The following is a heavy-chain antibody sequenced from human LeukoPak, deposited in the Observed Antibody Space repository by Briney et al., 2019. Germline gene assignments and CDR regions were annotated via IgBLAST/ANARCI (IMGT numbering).Heavy chain of an antibody. CDR1: GFTFSSYS. V-gene: IGHV3-21*01. CDR3: ARDGRSYEDDY. J-gene: IGHJ4*02. Sequence: GGSLRLSCAASGFTFSSYSMNWVRQAPGKGLEWVSSISSSSSYIYYADSVKGRFTISRDNAKNSLYLQMNSLRAEDTAVHYCARDGRSYEDDYWGQGTLVTVSS. CDR2: ISSSSSYI. D-gene: IGHD1-26*01.